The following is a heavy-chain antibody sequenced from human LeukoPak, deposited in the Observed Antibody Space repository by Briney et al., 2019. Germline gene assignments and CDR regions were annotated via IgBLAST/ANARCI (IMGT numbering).Heavy chain of an antibody. D-gene: IGHD1-26*01. CDR3: TRDLVGATSDF. V-gene: IGHV3-33*01. CDR1: GLIFSNYG. Sequence: GRSLRLSCAASGLIFSNYGMHWVRQAPGKGLEWVAVIFYDGSKQYYADSVKGRFTISRDNSKNTLYLQMNSLRAEDTAVYYCTRDLVGATSDFWGQGTLVTVSS. J-gene: IGHJ4*02. CDR2: IFYDGSKQ.